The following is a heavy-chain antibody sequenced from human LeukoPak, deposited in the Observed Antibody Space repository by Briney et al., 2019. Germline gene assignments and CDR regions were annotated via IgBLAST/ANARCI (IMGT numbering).Heavy chain of an antibody. J-gene: IGHJ6*02. D-gene: IGHD6-19*01. V-gene: IGHV3-48*01. CDR3: ARDIAVATGYYYHYGMDV. CDR2: ISSSGFTT. CDR1: GFTFNSYS. Sequence: GGSLRLSCAASGFTFNSYSMNWVRQAPGKGLEWVSYISSSGFTTYYADSVKGRFTISRDNAKNSLYLQMNSLRAEDTAVFYCARDIAVATGYYYHYGMDVWGQGTTVTV.